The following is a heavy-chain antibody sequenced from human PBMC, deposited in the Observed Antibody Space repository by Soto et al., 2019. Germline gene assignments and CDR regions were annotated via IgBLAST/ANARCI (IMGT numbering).Heavy chain of an antibody. V-gene: IGHV4-61*02. J-gene: IGHJ4*02. Sequence: TLSLTCAFSGGSISSGGYFCNWIRQPAGNGLEWIGRVDNSGSSNYNPSLKSRITMSADTSRNQFSLKLNSVTAADTAVYYCARGGQDFWSGPFDYWGQGALVTVSS. CDR1: GGSISSGGYF. CDR2: VDNSGSS. CDR3: ARGGQDFWSGPFDY. D-gene: IGHD3-3*01.